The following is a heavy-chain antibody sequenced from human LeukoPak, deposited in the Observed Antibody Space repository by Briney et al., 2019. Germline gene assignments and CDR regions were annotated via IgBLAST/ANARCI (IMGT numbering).Heavy chain of an antibody. CDR1: GGSISTGSYY. V-gene: IGHV4-39*01. CDR3: ASSPWASSIGAVDH. CDR2: YDRRGRT. Sequence: SETLSLTCTVSGGSISTGSYYWGWIRQPPGKGPEWIGSYDRRGRTYYSPSLKSRLTISVDTSRNQFSLNLRSVTAADTAVYYCASSPWASSIGAVDHWGQGTLVTVSS. J-gene: IGHJ4*02. D-gene: IGHD6-13*01.